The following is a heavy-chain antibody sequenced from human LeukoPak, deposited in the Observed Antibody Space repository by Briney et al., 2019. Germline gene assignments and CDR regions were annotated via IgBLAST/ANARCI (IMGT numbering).Heavy chain of an antibody. D-gene: IGHD7-27*01. CDR3: ARDNDWGFDC. V-gene: IGHV3-48*02. Sequence: GGSLRLSCAAPGFTFSSYSMNWVRQAPGKGLEWVSNIRSSSSSMDYADSVKGRFTISRDNAKNSLHLQMNSLRDEDTAVYYCARDNDWGFDCWGQGTLVTVSS. J-gene: IGHJ4*02. CDR2: IRSSSSSM. CDR1: GFTFSSYS.